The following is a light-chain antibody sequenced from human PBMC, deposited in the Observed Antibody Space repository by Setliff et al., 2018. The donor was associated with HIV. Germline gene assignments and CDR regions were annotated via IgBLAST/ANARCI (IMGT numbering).Light chain of an antibody. V-gene: IGLV2-11*01. CDR1: SSDVGGYNY. J-gene: IGLJ1*01. CDR2: DVS. Sequence: QSVLTQPRSVSGSPGQSVTISCTGTSSDVGGYNYVSWYQQHPGKAPKLMIYDVSKWPSGVPDRFSGSKSGNTASLTISGLQAEDEADYYCCSYTGSYTLGVFGTGTKVTVL. CDR3: CSYTGSYTLGV.